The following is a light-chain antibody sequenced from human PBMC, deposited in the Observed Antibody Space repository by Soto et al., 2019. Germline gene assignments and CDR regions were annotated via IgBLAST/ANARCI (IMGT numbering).Light chain of an antibody. J-gene: IGKJ3*01. V-gene: IGKV3-15*01. CDR1: QSVSSN. Sequence: EIVMTKSPATLSVSPGERATLSCRASQSVSSNLAWYQQKPGQAPRLLIYGASTRATGIPARFSGSGSGTEFTLTISRLEPEDFAVYYCQQYGNAPFTFGPGTKVDIK. CDR3: QQYGNAPFT. CDR2: GAS.